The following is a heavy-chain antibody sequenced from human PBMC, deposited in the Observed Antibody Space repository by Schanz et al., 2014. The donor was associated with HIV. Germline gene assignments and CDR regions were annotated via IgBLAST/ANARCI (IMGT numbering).Heavy chain of an antibody. J-gene: IGHJ6*02. CDR1: GFTFSNYA. D-gene: IGHD3-3*01. CDR2: IHPSGGNT. Sequence: EVQLLESGGGLVQPGGSLRLSCVASGFTFSNYAMSWVRQAPGKGLEWVSAIHPSGGNTYSADSVRGRFTISRDNANNSLYLLMNSLRAEDTAVYYCARPDYDCWVDVWGQGTTVTVSS. CDR3: ARPDYDCWVDV. V-gene: IGHV3-23*01.